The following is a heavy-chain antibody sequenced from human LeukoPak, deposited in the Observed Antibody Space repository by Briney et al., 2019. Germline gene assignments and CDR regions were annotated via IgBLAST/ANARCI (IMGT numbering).Heavy chain of an antibody. Sequence: GGSLRLSCAASGFTFSSYAMSWVRQAPGKGLEWVSSISSSSSYIYYADSVKGRFTISRDNAKNSLYLQMNSLRAEDTAVYYCARARACSGGSCYYYYYYYMDVWGKGTTVTVSS. V-gene: IGHV3-21*01. D-gene: IGHD2-15*01. CDR1: GFTFSSYA. CDR2: ISSSSSYI. J-gene: IGHJ6*03. CDR3: ARARACSGGSCYYYYYYYMDV.